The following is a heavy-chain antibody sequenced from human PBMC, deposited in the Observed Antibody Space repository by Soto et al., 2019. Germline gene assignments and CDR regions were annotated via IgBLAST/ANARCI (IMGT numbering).Heavy chain of an antibody. CDR3: SRYGAFDI. CDR1: GFTFSDYY. J-gene: IGHJ3*02. D-gene: IGHD3-10*01. CDR2: ISTSDSI. Sequence: GGSLRLSCAASGFTFSDYYMSWIRQAPGKGLEWVSYISTSDSIYYADSVKGRFSISRDNAKNSLYLQMNSLRAEDTAVYYCSRYGAFDIWGQGTMVTVSS. V-gene: IGHV3-11*01.